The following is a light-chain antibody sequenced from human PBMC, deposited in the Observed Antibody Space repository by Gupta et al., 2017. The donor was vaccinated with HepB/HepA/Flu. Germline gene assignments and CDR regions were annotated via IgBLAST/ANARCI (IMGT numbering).Light chain of an antibody. CDR3: QQYKNWPSRT. CDR1: QNINSK. V-gene: IGKV3-15*01. Sequence: EIVMTQSPATLSVSPGEGATLSCRASQNINSKLAWYQQKPGQAPRVLIYDASARHTGIPARFSGSGYGTEFTLTISSRQSEDFAVYYCQQYKNWPSRTFGQGTKVEIK. CDR2: DAS. J-gene: IGKJ1*01.